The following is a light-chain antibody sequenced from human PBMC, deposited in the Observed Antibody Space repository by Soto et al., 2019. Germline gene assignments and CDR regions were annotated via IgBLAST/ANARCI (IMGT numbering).Light chain of an antibody. CDR1: QSISNY. V-gene: IGKV1-13*02. CDR2: DAS. J-gene: IGKJ4*01. Sequence: IQMTQSPSSLSASVGDRVTITCRASQSISNYLNWYQQKPGKAPNLLIYDASSLESGVPSRFSGSGSGTDFTLTISSLQPEDFATYYCQQFNSYPLTFGGGTKVDIK. CDR3: QQFNSYPLT.